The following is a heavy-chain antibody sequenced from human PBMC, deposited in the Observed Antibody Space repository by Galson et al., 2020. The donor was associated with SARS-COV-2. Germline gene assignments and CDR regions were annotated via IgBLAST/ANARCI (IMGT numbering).Heavy chain of an antibody. CDR1: GASISSGDYY. CDR3: ARGATVVTGGYFDH. J-gene: IGHJ4*02. V-gene: IGHV4-30-4*01. Sequence: SETLSLTCTVSGASISSGDYYWSWIRQPPGKGLEWIGYIYYSGYSYYNPSLRSRLTVSLDPSKNQFSLKLSSVTAADTAMYYCARGATVVTGGYFDHWGQGALVTISS. D-gene: IGHD2-21*02. CDR2: IYYSGYS.